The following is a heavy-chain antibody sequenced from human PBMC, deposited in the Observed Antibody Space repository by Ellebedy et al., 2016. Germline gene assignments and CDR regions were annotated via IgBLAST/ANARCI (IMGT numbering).Heavy chain of an antibody. D-gene: IGHD3-9*01. V-gene: IGHV3-33*08. CDR2: IWYDGSNK. J-gene: IGHJ3*02. Sequence: GESLKISCAASGFTFSSYGMHWVRQAPGKGLEWVAVIWYDGSNKYYADSVKGRFTISRDNSKNTLYLQMNSLRAEDTAVYYCARASLRYFDWLLSYDAFDIWGQGTMVTVSS. CDR1: GFTFSSYG. CDR3: ARASLRYFDWLLSYDAFDI.